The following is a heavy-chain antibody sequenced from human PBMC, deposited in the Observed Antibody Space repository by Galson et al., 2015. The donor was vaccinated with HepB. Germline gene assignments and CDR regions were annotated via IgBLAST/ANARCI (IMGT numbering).Heavy chain of an antibody. CDR2: ISWNRDFT. Sequence: SLRLSCAASGFTFEDYAMHWVRQVPGKGLEWVSGISWNRDFTGYADSVRGRFTISRDNARYSLYLQMNSLRTEDTALYYCAQDLTYYYGSGSYFVAMDVWGQGTTVTVSS. D-gene: IGHD3-10*01. V-gene: IGHV3-9*01. J-gene: IGHJ6*02. CDR1: GFTFEDYA. CDR3: AQDLTYYYGSGSYFVAMDV.